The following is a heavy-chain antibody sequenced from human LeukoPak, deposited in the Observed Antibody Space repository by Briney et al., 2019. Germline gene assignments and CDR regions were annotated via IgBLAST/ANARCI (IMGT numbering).Heavy chain of an antibody. CDR2: ISWNSGSI. Sequence: SLRLSCAASGFTFDDYAMHWVRQAPGKGLEWVSGISWNSGSIGYADSVKGRFTISRDNAKNSLYLQMNSLRAEDTALYYCARLSGSYLGYFDYWGQGTLVTVSS. CDR1: GFTFDDYA. V-gene: IGHV3-9*01. CDR3: ARLSGSYLGYFDY. J-gene: IGHJ4*02. D-gene: IGHD1-26*01.